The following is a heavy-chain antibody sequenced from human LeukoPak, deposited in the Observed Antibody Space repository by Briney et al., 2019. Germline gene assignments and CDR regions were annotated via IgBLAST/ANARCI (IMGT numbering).Heavy chain of an antibody. CDR3: ARVIVVVPAAIQEYYFDY. CDR1: GYTFTSYG. J-gene: IGHJ4*02. V-gene: IGHV1-18*01. Sequence: ASVKVSCKASGYTFTSYGISWVRQAPGQGLEWMGWISAYNGNTNYAQKLQGRVTMTTDTSTSTAYMELRSLRSEDTAVYYCARVIVVVPAAIQEYYFDYWGQGTLVTVSS. CDR2: ISAYNGNT. D-gene: IGHD2-2*01.